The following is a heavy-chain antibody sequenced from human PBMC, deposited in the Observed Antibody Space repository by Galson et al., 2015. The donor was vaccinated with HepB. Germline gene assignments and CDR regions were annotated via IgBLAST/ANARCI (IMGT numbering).Heavy chain of an antibody. J-gene: IGHJ5*02. CDR2: IYYSGST. D-gene: IGHD6-13*01. Sequence: ETLSLTCTVSGGSISSSSYYWGWIRQPPGKGLEWIGSIYYSGSTYYNPSLKSRVTISVDTSKNQFSLKLSSVTAADTAVYYCARELNSSSWVGFGWFDPWGQGTLVTVSS. CDR1: GGSISSSSYY. V-gene: IGHV4-39*07. CDR3: ARELNSSSWVGFGWFDP.